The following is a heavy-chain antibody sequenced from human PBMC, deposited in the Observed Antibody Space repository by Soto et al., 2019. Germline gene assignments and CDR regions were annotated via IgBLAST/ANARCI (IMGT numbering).Heavy chain of an antibody. CDR3: ASGNLEPRYVMDV. CDR2: IRSSGSTI. J-gene: IGHJ6*04. V-gene: IGHV3-48*03. D-gene: IGHD1-1*01. Sequence: GGALIPSCASSGFTFRSYEMNGVPQAPGKGLEWVSYIRSSGSTIYYADSVKGRFTISRDNAKNSLYLQMNSLRAEDTAVYYCASGNLEPRYVMDVWGKGNTVTV. CDR1: GFTFRSYE.